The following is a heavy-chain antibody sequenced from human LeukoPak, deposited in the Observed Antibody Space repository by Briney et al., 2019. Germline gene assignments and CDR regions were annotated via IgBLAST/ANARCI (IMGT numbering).Heavy chain of an antibody. CDR3: ARSGYFGWFDP. CDR1: GGSISSGGYY. Sequence: TLSLTCTVSGGSISSGGYYWSWIRQHPGKGLEWIGYIYYSGSTYYNPSLKSRVTISVDTSKNQFSLKLSSGTAADTAVYYCARSGYFGWFDPWGQGTLVTVSS. J-gene: IGHJ5*02. V-gene: IGHV4-31*03. CDR2: IYYSGST. D-gene: IGHD5-18*01.